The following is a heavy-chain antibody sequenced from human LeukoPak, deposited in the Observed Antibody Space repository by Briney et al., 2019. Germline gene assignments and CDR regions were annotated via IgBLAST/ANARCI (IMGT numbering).Heavy chain of an antibody. CDR1: GFTFSSYS. V-gene: IGHV3-21*01. J-gene: IGHJ4*02. CDR3: ARAKNSLYYFDY. CDR2: ISSSSSYI. Sequence: PGGSLRLSCAASGFTFSSYSMNWVRQAPGKGLEWVSSISSSSSYIYYADSVKGRFTISRDNAKNSLYLQMNSLRAEDTAVYYCARAKNSLYYFDYWGQGTLVTVSS. D-gene: IGHD2-15*01.